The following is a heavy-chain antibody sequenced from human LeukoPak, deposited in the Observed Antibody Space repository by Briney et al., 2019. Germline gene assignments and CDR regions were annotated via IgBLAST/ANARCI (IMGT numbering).Heavy chain of an antibody. Sequence: TGGSLRLSCAASGFTFSSYSMNWVRQAPGKGLEWVSSISSSSSYIYYADSVKGRFTISRDNAKNSLYLQMNSLRAEDTAVYYCAREDTAMVMGQNWFDPWGQGTLVTVSS. CDR3: AREDTAMVMGQNWFDP. J-gene: IGHJ5*02. CDR1: GFTFSSYS. CDR2: ISSSSSYI. D-gene: IGHD5-18*01. V-gene: IGHV3-21*01.